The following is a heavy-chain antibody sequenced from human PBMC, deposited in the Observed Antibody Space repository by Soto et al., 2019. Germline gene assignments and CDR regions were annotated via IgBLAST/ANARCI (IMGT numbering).Heavy chain of an antibody. J-gene: IGHJ5*02. CDR3: ARPGTGTTYNWFDP. Sequence: EVQLVESGGGLVKPGGSLRLSCAASGFTFSTYTMNWVRQTPGKRLEWVSSIDSSGSYIYYADSVKGRFTISRDNAKNSLYLQMNSLRAEDTALYYCARPGTGTTYNWFDPWGPGTLVTVSS. D-gene: IGHD1-1*01. CDR2: IDSSGSYI. CDR1: GFTFSTYT. V-gene: IGHV3-21*01.